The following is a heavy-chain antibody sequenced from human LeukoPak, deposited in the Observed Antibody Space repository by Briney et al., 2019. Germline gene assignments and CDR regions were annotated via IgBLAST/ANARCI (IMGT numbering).Heavy chain of an antibody. CDR3: LRGILIATVATPNFDS. CDR1: GYNFNDYY. Sequence: ASVKVSCKASGYNFNDYYMHWVRQAPGRGPEWMGYINPNNGGTKFAQKFQRRLTMTRDKSTNMVFMELTSLTSDDTAIYYCLRGILIATVATPNFDSWGQGTLVSVSS. J-gene: IGHJ4*02. CDR2: INPNNGGT. D-gene: IGHD2-21*01. V-gene: IGHV1-2*02.